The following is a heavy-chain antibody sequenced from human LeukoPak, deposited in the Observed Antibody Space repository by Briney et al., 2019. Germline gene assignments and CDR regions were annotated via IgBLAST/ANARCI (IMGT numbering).Heavy chain of an antibody. D-gene: IGHD5-24*01. CDR2: ISSSSSLI. Sequence: SGGSLRLSCAASGFTFSNYGMNWVRQAPGKGLEWVSSISSSSSLIYYADSMKGRFTISRDNAKNSLYLQMNSLRAEDTAVYYCARDWATDAFDIWGQGTMVTVSS. CDR1: GFTFSNYG. V-gene: IGHV3-21*01. J-gene: IGHJ3*02. CDR3: ARDWATDAFDI.